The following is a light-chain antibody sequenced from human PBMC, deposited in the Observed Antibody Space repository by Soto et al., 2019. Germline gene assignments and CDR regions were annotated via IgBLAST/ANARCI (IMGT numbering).Light chain of an antibody. CDR1: SSNIGSNT. CDR3: AEWDDSLNGYV. J-gene: IGLJ1*01. V-gene: IGLV1-44*01. CDR2: SNN. Sequence: QSVLTQPPSASGTPGQRVTISCSGSSSNIGSNTVNWYRQLPGTAPKLLIYSNNQRPSGVPDRFSGSKSGTSASLAISGLQSEDEADYYCAEWDDSLNGYVFGTGTKVTVL.